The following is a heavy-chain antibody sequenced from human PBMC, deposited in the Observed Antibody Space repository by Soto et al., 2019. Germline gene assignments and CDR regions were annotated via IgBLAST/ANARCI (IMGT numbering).Heavy chain of an antibody. J-gene: IGHJ4*02. CDR2: VYNSGST. V-gene: IGHV4-59*01. CDR3: ARYRREAVAGYTLDN. Sequence: PSETLSLTCTVSGVSISSNYWSWIRQPPGKGLEWIGYVYNSGSTNYNPSLKSRVTISEDTSKSQFSLKVNSMTAADTAVYYCARYRREAVAGYTLDNWGQGILVTVLL. CDR1: GVSISSNY. D-gene: IGHD6-13*01.